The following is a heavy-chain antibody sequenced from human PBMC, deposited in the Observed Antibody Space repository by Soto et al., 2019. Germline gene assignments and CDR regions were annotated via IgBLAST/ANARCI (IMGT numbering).Heavy chain of an antibody. V-gene: IGHV1-3*01. D-gene: IGHD2-2*01. CDR2: INAGNGNT. CDR3: ARVAVGIVVVPAATRPYYFDY. J-gene: IGHJ4*02. Sequence: GASVKVSCKASGYTFTSYAMHWVRQAPGQRLEWMGWINAGNGNTKYSQKFQGRVTITRDTSASTAYMELSSLRSEDTAVYYCARVAVGIVVVPAATRPYYFDYWGQGTLVTVSS. CDR1: GYTFTSYA.